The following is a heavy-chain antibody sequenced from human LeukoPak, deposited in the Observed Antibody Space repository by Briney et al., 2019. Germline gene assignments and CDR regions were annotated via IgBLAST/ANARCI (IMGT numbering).Heavy chain of an antibody. Sequence: ASVKVSCKASGYTFTSYYMHWVRQAPGQGLEWMGIINPSGGSTTYAQRFQGRVTMTRDTSTSTVYMELSSLRSEDTAVYYCARVPIETYYDFWSGEGYFDYWGQGTLVTVSS. CDR3: ARVPIETYYDFWSGEGYFDY. CDR1: GYTFTSYY. V-gene: IGHV1-46*01. CDR2: INPSGGST. J-gene: IGHJ4*02. D-gene: IGHD3-3*01.